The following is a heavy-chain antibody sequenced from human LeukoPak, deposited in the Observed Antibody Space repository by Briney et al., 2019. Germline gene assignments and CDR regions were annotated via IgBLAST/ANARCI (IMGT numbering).Heavy chain of an antibody. J-gene: IGHJ3*01. V-gene: IGHV5-51*01. CDR3: ARHLIAASATNRSPFDV. CDR1: GYSFTNYW. D-gene: IGHD6-13*01. Sequence: GESLKISCKGSGYSFTNYWIGWVRQMPGEGLGWMGIIYPGDSETTYSPAFRGQVTISADKSINTAYLQWSSLKASDTAMYYCARHLIAASATNRSPFDVWGQGTMVTVSS. CDR2: IYPGDSET.